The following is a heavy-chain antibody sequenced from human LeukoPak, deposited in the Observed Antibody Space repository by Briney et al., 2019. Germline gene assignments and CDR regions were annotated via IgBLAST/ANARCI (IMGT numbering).Heavy chain of an antibody. CDR1: EFTVSRSY. CDR3: AREGEKADGYNHGLDR. V-gene: IGHV3-53*01. CDR2: LRSGGTI. D-gene: IGHD5-24*01. Sequence: PGGSLRLSCAATEFTVSRSYMTWVRQAPGKGLERVSVLRSGGTIEYADTVKGRFTISRDISKNTVYLQMNNLRSEDTAVYFCAREGEKADGYNHGLDRWGQGTLVTVSS. J-gene: IGHJ4*02.